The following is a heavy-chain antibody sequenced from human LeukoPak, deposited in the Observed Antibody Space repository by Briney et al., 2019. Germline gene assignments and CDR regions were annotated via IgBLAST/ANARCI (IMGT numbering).Heavy chain of an antibody. CDR2: IAHHGNNK. D-gene: IGHD2-8*02. Sequence: TGGSLRLSCGASGFTFSSSAMHWVRQGPGKGLKWVAYIAHHGNNKYYADSVKGRFTISRDNSKGSLYLQMNSLRADDTAVYYCAKDGSWSCTDWGQGTLVRVSS. CDR3: AKDGSWSCTD. V-gene: IGHV3-30*02. J-gene: IGHJ4*02. CDR1: GFTFSSSA.